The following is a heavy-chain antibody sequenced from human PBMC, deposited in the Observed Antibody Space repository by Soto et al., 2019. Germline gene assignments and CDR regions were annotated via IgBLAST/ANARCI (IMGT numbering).Heavy chain of an antibody. D-gene: IGHD6-13*01. CDR2: ISYDGSNK. Sequence: GGSLRLSCAASGFTFSSYGMHWVRQAPGKGLEWVAVISYDGSNKYYADSVKGRFTISRDNSKNTLYLQMNSLRAEDTAVYYCAKDGQQLGSYYFDYWGQATLVTVSS. CDR1: GFTFSSYG. V-gene: IGHV3-30*18. CDR3: AKDGQQLGSYYFDY. J-gene: IGHJ4*02.